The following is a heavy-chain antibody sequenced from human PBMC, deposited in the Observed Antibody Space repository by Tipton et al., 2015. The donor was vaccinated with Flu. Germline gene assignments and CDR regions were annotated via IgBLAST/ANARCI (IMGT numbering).Heavy chain of an antibody. CDR3: ARVVAVTTPSYYYGMDV. V-gene: IGHV1-18*01. CDR2: ISAYNGNT. Sequence: QVQLVQSGAEVKKPGASVKVSCKASGYTFTSYGISWVRQAPGQGLEWMGWISAYNGNTNYAQKLQGRVTMTTDTSTSTAYMELRSLRSDDTAVYYCARVVAVTTPSYYYGMDVWGQGTTVTVSS. CDR1: GYTFTSYG. D-gene: IGHD4-11*01. J-gene: IGHJ6*02.